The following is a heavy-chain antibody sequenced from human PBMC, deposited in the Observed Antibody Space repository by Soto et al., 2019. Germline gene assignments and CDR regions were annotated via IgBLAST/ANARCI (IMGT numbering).Heavy chain of an antibody. CDR3: AKDRGGPYY. CDR2: ISYDGSNK. D-gene: IGHD3-16*01. CDR1: GFTFSSYG. J-gene: IGHJ4*02. V-gene: IGHV3-30*18. Sequence: QVQLVESGGGVVQPGRSLRLSCAASGFTFSSYGMHWVRQAPGQGLEWVAVISYDGSNKYYADSVKGRFTISRDNSKNTLYLQMNSLRAEDTAVYYCAKDRGGPYYWGQGTLVTVSS.